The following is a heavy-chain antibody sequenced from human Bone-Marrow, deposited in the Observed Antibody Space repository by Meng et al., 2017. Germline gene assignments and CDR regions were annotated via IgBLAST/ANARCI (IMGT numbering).Heavy chain of an antibody. CDR3: ARVPYSSSWDTIDYYFDY. D-gene: IGHD6-13*01. V-gene: IGHV1-8*03. J-gene: IGHJ4*01. Sequence: ASVKVSCKASGYTFTSYDINWVRQATGQGLEWMGWMNPNSGNTGYAQKFQGRVTITRNTSISTAYMELSSLRSDDTAVYYCARVPYSSSWDTIDYYFDYWGQGKLVNVVS. CDR1: GYTFTSYD. CDR2: MNPNSGNT.